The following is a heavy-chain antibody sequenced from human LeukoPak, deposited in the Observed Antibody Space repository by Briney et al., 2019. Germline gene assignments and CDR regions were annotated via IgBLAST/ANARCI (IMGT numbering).Heavy chain of an antibody. Sequence: SETLSLTCTVSGGSISSFYWNWIRQPPGKGLEWIAYIYHSGDTRYNPSLKSRVTISVDTSKSQFSLKLSSVTAADTAVYYCARGGYSGSDWTTWGQGTRVTVSS. CDR2: IYHSGDT. D-gene: IGHD5-12*01. J-gene: IGHJ5*02. V-gene: IGHV4-59*01. CDR1: GGSISSFY. CDR3: ARGGYSGSDWTT.